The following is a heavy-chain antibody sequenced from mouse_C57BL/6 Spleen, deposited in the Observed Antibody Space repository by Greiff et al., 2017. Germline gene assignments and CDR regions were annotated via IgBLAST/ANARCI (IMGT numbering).Heavy chain of an antibody. J-gene: IGHJ2*01. Sequence: DVQLQESGPELVKPGASVKISCKASGYSFTGYYMNWVKQSPEKSLEWIGEINPSTGGTTYNQKFKAKATLTVDKSSSTAYMQLKSLTSEDSAVYYCARSDLRPYFDYWGQGTTLTVSS. V-gene: IGHV1-42*01. CDR2: INPSTGGT. CDR3: ARSDLRPYFDY. CDR1: GYSFTGYY. D-gene: IGHD2-12*01.